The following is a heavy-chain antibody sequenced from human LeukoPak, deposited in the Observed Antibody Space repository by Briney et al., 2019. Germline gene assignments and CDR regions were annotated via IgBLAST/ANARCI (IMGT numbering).Heavy chain of an antibody. CDR1: GYTFTGYY. D-gene: IGHD6-19*01. Sequence: ASVKVSCKASGYTFTGYYMHWVRQAPGQGLEWMGWINPNSGGTNYAQKFQGRVTMTRDTSISTAYMELSRLKSDDTAVYYCARDPIIAVAGDYWGQGTLVTVSS. CDR2: INPNSGGT. CDR3: ARDPIIAVAGDY. J-gene: IGHJ4*02. V-gene: IGHV1-2*02.